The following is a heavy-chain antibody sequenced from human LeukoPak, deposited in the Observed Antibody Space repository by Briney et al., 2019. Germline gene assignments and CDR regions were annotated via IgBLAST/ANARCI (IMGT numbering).Heavy chain of an antibody. CDR2: ISGSGVGT. CDR1: GFTFSSYT. Sequence: PGGSLRLSCAASGFTFSSYTMNWVRQAPGKGLEWVLAISGSGVGTYYADSVKGRFTISRDNSWNTLYLQMSSLRAEDTAVYYCAKDQVISGSEASDIWGQGTMVTVSS. J-gene: IGHJ3*02. V-gene: IGHV3-23*01. CDR3: AKDQVISGSEASDI. D-gene: IGHD2-21*01.